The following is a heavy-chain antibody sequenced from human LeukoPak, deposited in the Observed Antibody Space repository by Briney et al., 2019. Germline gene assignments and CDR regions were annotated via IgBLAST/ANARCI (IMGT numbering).Heavy chain of an antibody. V-gene: IGHV4-34*01. CDR3: ARRGTAYCRGGNCYSDKYFDY. Sequence: SETLSLTCAVYGGSLSGYYWTWIRQTPGKGLEWIGEINYSGNTNYNRSLKSPVTISADTSKNQFSLRLSSVTAADTAVYYCARRGTAYCRGGNCYSDKYFDYWGQGTQVTVSS. CDR2: INYSGNT. D-gene: IGHD2-15*01. CDR1: GGSLSGYY. J-gene: IGHJ4*02.